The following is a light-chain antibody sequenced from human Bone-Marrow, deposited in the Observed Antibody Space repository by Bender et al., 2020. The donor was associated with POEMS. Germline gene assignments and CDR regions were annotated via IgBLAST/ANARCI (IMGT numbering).Light chain of an antibody. J-gene: IGLJ2*01. V-gene: IGLV2-14*01. CDR1: SSDIGGYSF. CDR2: DVS. CDR3: CSYAGSDTLV. Sequence: QSALTQPASVSGSPGQSITISCTGTSSDIGGYSFVSWFQQYPGKAPKLMIHDVSNRPSGVSTRFSGSKSGNVASLTISGLHAEDEAHYYCCSYAGSDTLVFGGGTKLTVL.